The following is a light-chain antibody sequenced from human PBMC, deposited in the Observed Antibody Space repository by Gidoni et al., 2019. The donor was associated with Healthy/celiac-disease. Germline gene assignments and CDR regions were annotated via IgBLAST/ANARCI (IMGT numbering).Light chain of an antibody. V-gene: IGKV1-13*02. CDR3: QQFNSYPFT. CDR1: PGISSA. CDR2: DAS. Sequence: AIQLTKSPSSLSASVGDRVTITCRASPGISSALAWYQQKPGKAPTLLIYDASSLESGVPSRFSGSGSGTDFTLTISSLQPEDFATYYCQQFNSYPFTFXPXTKVDI. J-gene: IGKJ3*01.